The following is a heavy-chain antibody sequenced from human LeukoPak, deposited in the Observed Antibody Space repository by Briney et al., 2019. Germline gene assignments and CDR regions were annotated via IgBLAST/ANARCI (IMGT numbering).Heavy chain of an antibody. CDR2: INPGGGST. D-gene: IGHD5-12*01. V-gene: IGHV1-46*01. J-gene: IGHJ4*02. CDR3: TRGLYGGYRGDY. Sequence: GASVKVSCKASGYTFSSYYMHWVRQAPGQGLEWMGLINPGGGSTIYAQKFQDRVTVTRDTSTGTVYMELSSLRSDDTAVCYCTRGLYGGYRGDYWGQGTLVTVSS. CDR1: GYTFSSYY.